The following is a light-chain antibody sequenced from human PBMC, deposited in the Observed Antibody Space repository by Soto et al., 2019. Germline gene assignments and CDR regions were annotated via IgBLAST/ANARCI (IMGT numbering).Light chain of an antibody. CDR1: QSISVH. CDR2: AAS. J-gene: IGKJ2*01. Sequence: DIQMTQSPPSLSASVGDTVTITCRASQSISVHLNWYQQKPGKVPKLLLYAASNLQSGVPSRFSGSGSETDFALTISSLQPEDFATYCCQQSYITPYTFGQGTKLQIK. V-gene: IGKV1-39*01. CDR3: QQSYITPYT.